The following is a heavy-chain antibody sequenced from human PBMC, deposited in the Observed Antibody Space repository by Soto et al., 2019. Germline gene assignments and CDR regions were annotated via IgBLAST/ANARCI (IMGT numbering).Heavy chain of an antibody. D-gene: IGHD3-10*01. J-gene: IGHJ1*01. CDR1: GGSISNSNYY. CDR3: ARVEHPFYGAEGAVEHFLY. CDR2: VYYSGST. V-gene: IGHV4-39*07. Sequence: PSETLSLTCTVYGGSISNSNYYWGWIRQPPGKGLEWIGNVYYSGSTDYNPSLKSRVTISIDTSNNQFSLHLTSVTAADTAVYYCARVEHPFYGAEGAVEHFLYWGHGTLVTVSS.